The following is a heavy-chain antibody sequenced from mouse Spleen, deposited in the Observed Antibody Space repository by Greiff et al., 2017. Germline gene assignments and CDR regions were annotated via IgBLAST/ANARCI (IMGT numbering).Heavy chain of an antibody. Sequence: LVESGAELVKPGASVKMSCKASGYTFTSYWINWVKQRPGQGLEWIGDIYPGRGITNYNEKFKSKATLTSDTSSSTAYMQLSSLTSEDSAIYFCARGHSNYGGYWYFDVWGAGTTVTVSS. CDR1: GYTFTSYW. V-gene: IGHV1-55*01. J-gene: IGHJ1*01. CDR2: IYPGRGIT. D-gene: IGHD2-5*01. CDR3: ARGHSNYGGYWYFDV.